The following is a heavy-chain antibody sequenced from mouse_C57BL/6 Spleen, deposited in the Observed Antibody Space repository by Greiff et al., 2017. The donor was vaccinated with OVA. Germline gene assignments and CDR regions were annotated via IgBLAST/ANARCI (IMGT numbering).Heavy chain of an antibody. D-gene: IGHD4-1*01. CDR3: ARMGRGAMDY. J-gene: IGHJ4*01. CDR1: GYAFSSYW. Sequence: QVQLKQSGAELVKPGASVKISCKASGYAFSSYWMNWVKPRPGKGLEWIGQIYPGDGDTNYNGKFKGKATLTADKSSSTAYMQLSSLTSEDSAVYFCARMGRGAMDYWGQGTSVTVSS. V-gene: IGHV1-80*01. CDR2: IYPGDGDT.